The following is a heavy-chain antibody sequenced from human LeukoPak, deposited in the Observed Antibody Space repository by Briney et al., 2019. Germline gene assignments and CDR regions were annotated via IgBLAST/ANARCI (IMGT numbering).Heavy chain of an antibody. Sequence: GGSLRLSCAASGFTLSSTPMSWVRQAPGKGLEWVSTIAISDGKTYYADSVKGRFSISRDTSKNTLYLQMNSLRAEDTAVYYCAKLDTSGDYWGQGTLVTVSS. CDR1: GFTLSSTP. D-gene: IGHD6-19*01. CDR3: AKLDTSGDY. CDR2: IAISDGKT. V-gene: IGHV3-23*01. J-gene: IGHJ4*02.